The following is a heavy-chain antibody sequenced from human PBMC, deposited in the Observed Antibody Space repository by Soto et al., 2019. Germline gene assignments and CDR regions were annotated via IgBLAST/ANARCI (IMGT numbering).Heavy chain of an antibody. CDR1: GYTFTNFG. CDR3: ARLDCSSTSCYLIGSTINYYYYGMDV. J-gene: IGHJ6*02. Sequence: GASVKVSCKASGYTFTNFGISRVRQAPGQGLEWMGWTSAYNGNTNYAQKLQGRVTMTTDTSTSTAYMELRSLRSDDTAVYYCARLDCSSTSCYLIGSTINYYYYGMDVWGQGTTVTVSS. CDR2: TSAYNGNT. D-gene: IGHD2-2*01. V-gene: IGHV1-18*01.